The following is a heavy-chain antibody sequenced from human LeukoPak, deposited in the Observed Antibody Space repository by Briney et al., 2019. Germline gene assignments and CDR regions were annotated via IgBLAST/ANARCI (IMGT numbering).Heavy chain of an antibody. J-gene: IGHJ6*03. CDR3: AREVGSSFLYYYYYYMDV. D-gene: IGHD6-6*01. Sequence: GGSLRLSCAASRLTFSSYGMHWVRQAPGKGLEWVAFIRYDGSNKYYADSVKGRFTISRDNSKNTLYLQMNSLRAEDTAVYYCAREVGSSFLYYYYYYMDVWGKGTTVTVSS. CDR1: RLTFSSYG. V-gene: IGHV3-30*02. CDR2: IRYDGSNK.